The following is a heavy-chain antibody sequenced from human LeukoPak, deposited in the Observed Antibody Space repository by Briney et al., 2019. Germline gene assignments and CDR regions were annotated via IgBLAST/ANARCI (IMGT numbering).Heavy chain of an antibody. V-gene: IGHV3-7*01. CDR2: IKHDGSEK. Sequence: GGSLRLSGVGSGFTLSSNWMSWVRQVPGKGLEWVANIKHDGSEKYYVDSVKGRFTISRDDATNSLNLQMTSLRAKDAAVYYCARGRLRDYCGQGTLVTVSS. J-gene: IGHJ4*02. CDR1: GFTLSSNW. CDR3: ARGRLRDY. D-gene: IGHD3-22*01.